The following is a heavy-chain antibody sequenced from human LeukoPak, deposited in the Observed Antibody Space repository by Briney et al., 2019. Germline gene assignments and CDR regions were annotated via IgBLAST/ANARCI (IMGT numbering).Heavy chain of an antibody. D-gene: IGHD6-6*01. CDR2: IYHSGST. CDR3: ARRQPVPVNAFDI. V-gene: IGHV4-30-2*01. J-gene: IGHJ3*02. Sequence: SETLSLTCTVSGGSISSGSYYWSWIRQPPGKGLEWIGYIYHSGSTYYNPSLKSRVTISVDRSKNQFSLKLSSVTAADTAVYYCARRQPVPVNAFDIWGQGTMVTFSS. CDR1: GGSISSGSYY.